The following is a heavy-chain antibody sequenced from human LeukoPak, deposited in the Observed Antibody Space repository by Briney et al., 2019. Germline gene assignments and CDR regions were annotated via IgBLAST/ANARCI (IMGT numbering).Heavy chain of an antibody. D-gene: IGHD6-19*01. CDR3: AKSSGRSATSKYYFDY. V-gene: IGHV3-23*01. CDR1: GFTFSGYA. J-gene: IGHJ4*02. CDR2: ISGSGGST. Sequence: GGSLRLSCAASGFTFSGYAMSWVRQAPGKGLEWVSAISGSGGSTYYADSVKGRFTISRDNSKNTLYLQMNSLRAEDTAVYYCAKSSGRSATSKYYFDYWGQGTLVTVSS.